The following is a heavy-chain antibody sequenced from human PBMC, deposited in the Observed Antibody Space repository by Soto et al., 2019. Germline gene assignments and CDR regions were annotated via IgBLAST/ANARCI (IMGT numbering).Heavy chain of an antibody. J-gene: IGHJ4*01. CDR3: ARDSGKFNYLDY. CDR2: IYNNEDT. Sequence: QVQLQESGPGLVKPSQTLSLTCSVSGDSVSNGGYYWNWIRQHPGKGLEWIAYIYNNEDTFYNPSLKSRFTISADSYKNEFSLKLTSVTAADTAVYYCARDSGKFNYLDYWGHGILVIVSS. V-gene: IGHV4-31*03. CDR1: GDSVSNGGYY.